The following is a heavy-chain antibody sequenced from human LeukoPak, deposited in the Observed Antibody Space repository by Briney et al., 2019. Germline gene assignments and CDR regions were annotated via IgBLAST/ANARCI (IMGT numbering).Heavy chain of an antibody. D-gene: IGHD1-26*01. J-gene: IGHJ4*02. CDR1: GFTFSDYY. V-gene: IGHV3-11*04. CDR3: ARERGAILGATVIDY. Sequence: GGSLRLSCAASGFTFSDYYMSWIRQAPGKGLEWVSYISSSGSTIYYADSVKGRFTISRDNAKDSLYLQMNSLRAEDTAVYYCARERGAILGATVIDYWGQGTLVTVSS. CDR2: ISSSGSTI.